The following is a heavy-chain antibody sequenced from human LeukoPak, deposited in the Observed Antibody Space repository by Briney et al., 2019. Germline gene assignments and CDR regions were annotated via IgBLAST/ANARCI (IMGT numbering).Heavy chain of an antibody. V-gene: IGHV4-34*01. CDR3: ARGRKMNSSGWKY. Sequence: SETLSLTCAVYGGSFSGYYWSWIRQPPGKGLEWIGEINHSGSTSYNPSLKSRVTISVDTSKNQFSLKLSSVTAADTAVYYCARGRKMNSSGWKYWGQGTLVTVSS. CDR1: GGSFSGYY. CDR2: INHSGST. D-gene: IGHD6-19*01. J-gene: IGHJ4*02.